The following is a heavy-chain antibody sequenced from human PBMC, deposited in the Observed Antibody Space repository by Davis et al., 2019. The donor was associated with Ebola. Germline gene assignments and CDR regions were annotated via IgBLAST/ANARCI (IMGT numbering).Heavy chain of an antibody. D-gene: IGHD3-22*01. J-gene: IGHJ4*02. CDR1: GISFSNYG. Sequence: GESLKISCAASGISFSNYGMFWVRQAPGKVMEWVAVISPDGSDKNYADSGRGRFTITRDNSKSTLDLQMNSLRPEDTAVYYCAKDRGYYDSSSLDYWGQGTLVTVSS. CDR3: AKDRGYYDSSSLDY. CDR2: ISPDGSDK. V-gene: IGHV3-30*18.